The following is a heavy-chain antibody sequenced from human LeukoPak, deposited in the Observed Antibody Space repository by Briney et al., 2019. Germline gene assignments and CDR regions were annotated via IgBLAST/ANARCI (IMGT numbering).Heavy chain of an antibody. Sequence: ASVKVSCKASGYTFTSYYMHWVRQAPGQGLEWMGIINPSGGSTSYAQKFQGRVTMTRDTSTSTVYMELSSLRSEDTAVYYCASCYYDSSGYQRAFDIWGQGTMVTVSS. J-gene: IGHJ3*02. V-gene: IGHV1-46*01. D-gene: IGHD3-22*01. CDR1: GYTFTSYY. CDR2: INPSGGST. CDR3: ASCYYDSSGYQRAFDI.